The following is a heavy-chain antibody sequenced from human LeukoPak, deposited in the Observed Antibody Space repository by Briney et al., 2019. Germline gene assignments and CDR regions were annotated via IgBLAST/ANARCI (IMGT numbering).Heavy chain of an antibody. Sequence: ASVKVSCKASGYTFTGYYMHWVRQAPGQGLEWMGWISAYNGNTNYAQKLQGRVTMTTDTSTSTAYMELRSLRSDDTAVYYCAREGGYYYDSSGYYHRWFDPWGQGTLVTVSS. CDR2: ISAYNGNT. CDR3: AREGGYYYDSSGYYHRWFDP. J-gene: IGHJ5*02. V-gene: IGHV1-18*04. D-gene: IGHD3-22*01. CDR1: GYTFTGYY.